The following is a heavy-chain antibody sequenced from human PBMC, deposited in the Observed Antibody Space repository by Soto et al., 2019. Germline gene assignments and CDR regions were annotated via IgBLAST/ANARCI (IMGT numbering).Heavy chain of an antibody. V-gene: IGHV3-30*03. CDR3: ARASNRIYGAFEI. Sequence: QVQVVESGGDVVQPGRSLRLSCAASGFTFNSYGMHWVRQAPGKGLEWVAVLSYDEDTKYYADSVKGRFTVYGDRSKKTLFLQMNSQRAEDTALYYCARASNRIYGAFEIWGQGKVVTVSS. J-gene: IGHJ3*02. CDR1: GFTFNSYG. D-gene: IGHD1-20*01. CDR2: LSYDEDTK.